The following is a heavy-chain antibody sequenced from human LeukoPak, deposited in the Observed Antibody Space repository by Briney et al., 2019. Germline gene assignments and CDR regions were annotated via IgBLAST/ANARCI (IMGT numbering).Heavy chain of an antibody. V-gene: IGHV3-30-3*01. D-gene: IGHD3-9*01. CDR2: ISYDGSNK. J-gene: IGHJ6*03. Sequence: GGSLRLSCAASGFTFSSYAMHWVRQAPGKGLEWVAVISYDGSNKYYADSVKGRFTISRDNSKNTLYLQMNSLRAEDTAVYYCARAGILTGYYMDVWGKGTTVTVSS. CDR1: GFTFSSYA. CDR3: ARAGILTGYYMDV.